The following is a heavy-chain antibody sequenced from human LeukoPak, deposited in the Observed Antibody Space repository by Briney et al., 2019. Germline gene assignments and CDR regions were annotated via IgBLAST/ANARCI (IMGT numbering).Heavy chain of an antibody. D-gene: IGHD2-21*01. V-gene: IGHV4-59*01. Sequence: SSETLSLTCAVYGGSFSGYYWSWIRQPPGKGLEWIGYIYYSGSTNYNPSLKSRVTISVDTSKNQFSLKLSSVTAADTAVYYCARGLFIGSGRWGQGTLVTVSS. J-gene: IGHJ4*02. CDR3: ARGLFIGSGR. CDR1: GGSFSGYY. CDR2: IYYSGST.